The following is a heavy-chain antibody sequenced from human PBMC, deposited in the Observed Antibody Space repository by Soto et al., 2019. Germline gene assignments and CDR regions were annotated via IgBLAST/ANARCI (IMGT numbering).Heavy chain of an antibody. Sequence: GGSLRLSCAASGFTFDDYAMHWVRQAPGKGLEWVSLISWDGGSTYYADSVKGRFTISRDNSKNSLYLQMNSLRAEDTALYYCAKDMARVTIFGVVIPSYGMDVCGQGPTVTVYS. CDR3: AKDMARVTIFGVVIPSYGMDV. D-gene: IGHD3-3*01. J-gene: IGHJ6*02. CDR1: GFTFDDYA. V-gene: IGHV3-43D*04. CDR2: ISWDGGST.